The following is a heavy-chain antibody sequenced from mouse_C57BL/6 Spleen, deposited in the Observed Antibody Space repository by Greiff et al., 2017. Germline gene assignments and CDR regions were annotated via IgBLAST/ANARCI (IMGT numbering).Heavy chain of an antibody. V-gene: IGHV1-64*01. CDR1: GYTFTSYW. D-gene: IGHD1-1*01. CDR2: IHPNSGST. CDR3: AKITTVVEDWYFDV. J-gene: IGHJ1*03. Sequence: VQLQQPGAELVKPGASVKLSCKASGYTFTSYWMHWVKQRTGQGLEWIGMIHPNSGSTNYNEKFKSKATLTVDKSSSTAYMQLSSLTSEDSAVYYCAKITTVVEDWYFDVWGTGTTVTVSS.